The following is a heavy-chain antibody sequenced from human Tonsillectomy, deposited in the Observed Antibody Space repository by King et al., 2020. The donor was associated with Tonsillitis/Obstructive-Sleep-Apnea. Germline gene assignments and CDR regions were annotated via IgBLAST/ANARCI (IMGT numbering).Heavy chain of an antibody. V-gene: IGHV3-30*04. Sequence: VQLVESGGGVVQPGKSLRLSCAASGFTFSSYAMHWVRQAPGKGLEWVAVISYDGSIKYYADSVKGRFTISRDNSKNTLYLQMNTLRAEDTAVYYCARGYSTGYYLHAFDIWGQGTMVTVSS. CDR3: ARGYSTGYYLHAFDI. D-gene: IGHD3-22*01. CDR2: ISYDGSIK. CDR1: GFTFSSYA. J-gene: IGHJ3*02.